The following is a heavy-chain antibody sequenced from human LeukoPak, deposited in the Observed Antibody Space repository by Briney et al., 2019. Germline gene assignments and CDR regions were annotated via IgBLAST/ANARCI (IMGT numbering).Heavy chain of an antibody. D-gene: IGHD3-10*01. J-gene: IGHJ4*02. Sequence: GGSLRLSCAASGFTFSSYAMSWVRQAPGKGLEWVSAISGSGGSTYYADSVKGRFTISRDNSKNTLYLEMNSLRAEDTAVYYCSKGVGVSAFGTFDYWGQGTLVTVSS. V-gene: IGHV3-23*01. CDR3: SKGVGVSAFGTFDY. CDR1: GFTFSSYA. CDR2: ISGSGGST.